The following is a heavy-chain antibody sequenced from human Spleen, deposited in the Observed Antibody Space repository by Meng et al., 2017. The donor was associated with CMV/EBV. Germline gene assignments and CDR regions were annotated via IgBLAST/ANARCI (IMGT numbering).Heavy chain of an antibody. V-gene: IGHV1-69*05. CDR3: AANGYCSSTSCYRGWFDP. D-gene: IGHD2-2*02. CDR2: IIPIFGTA. J-gene: IGHJ5*02. CDR1: GGTFSSYA. Sequence: SVKVSCKASGGTFSSYAISWVRQAPGQGLEWMGGIIPIFGTANYAQKFQGRVTITTDESTSTAYMELSSLRSEDTAVYYCAANGYCSSTSCYRGWFDPWGQGTLVTVSS.